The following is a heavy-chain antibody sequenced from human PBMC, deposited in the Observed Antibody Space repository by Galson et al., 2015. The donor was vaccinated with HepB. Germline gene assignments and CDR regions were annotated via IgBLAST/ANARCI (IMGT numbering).Heavy chain of an antibody. CDR1: GYTFTSYG. CDR3: ARWALVGALRGDFDY. D-gene: IGHD1-26*01. CDR2: ISAYNGNT. V-gene: IGHV1-18*01. Sequence: QSGAEVKKPGASVKVSCKASGYTFTSYGISRVRQAPGQGLEWMGWISAYNGNTNYAQKLQGRVTMTTDTSTGTAYMELRSLRSDDTAVYYCARWALVGALRGDFDYWGQGTLVTVSS. J-gene: IGHJ4*02.